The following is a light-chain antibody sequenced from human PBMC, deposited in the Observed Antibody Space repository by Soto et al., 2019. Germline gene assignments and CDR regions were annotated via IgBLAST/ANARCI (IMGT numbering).Light chain of an antibody. CDR1: QSISSW. J-gene: IGKJ2*01. CDR2: DAY. V-gene: IGKV1-5*01. Sequence: DIQMTQSPSTLSPSVGDRVTITCRASQSISSWLAWYQQKPGKAPKLLIYDAYSLESGFPSRFSGSGSGTEFTLAISSLQPDNFATYYCQQYNSYSLYTFGQGTKLEIK. CDR3: QQYNSYSLYT.